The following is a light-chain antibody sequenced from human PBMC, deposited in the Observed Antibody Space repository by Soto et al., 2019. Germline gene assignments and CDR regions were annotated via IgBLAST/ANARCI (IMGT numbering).Light chain of an antibody. CDR3: QQRSAWPLT. J-gene: IGKJ4*01. CDR1: QIMYTS. CDR2: EAS. Sequence: EIVLTQSPATLSLSPGDRATLSCRASQIMYTSLAWYQHKPGQAPRLLIYEASIRATGLPARFSGSGSGTDFTLTLSGLEPEDFAVYYCQQRSAWPLTCGVGTKVEIK. V-gene: IGKV3-11*01.